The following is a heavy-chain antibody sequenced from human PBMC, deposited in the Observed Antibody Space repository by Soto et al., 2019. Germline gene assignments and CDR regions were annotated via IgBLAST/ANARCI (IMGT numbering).Heavy chain of an antibody. D-gene: IGHD6-13*01. J-gene: IGHJ4*02. V-gene: IGHV3-48*03. CDR3: ARDGGSSWREFYFDY. Sequence: EVQLVESGGGLVQPGGSLRLSCAASGFTFSSYEMNWVRQAPGKGLEWVSYISSSGSTIYYADSVKGRFTISRDNAKNSLYLQMNSLRAEDTAVYYCARDGGSSWREFYFDYWGQGTLVTVSS. CDR1: GFTFSSYE. CDR2: ISSSGSTI.